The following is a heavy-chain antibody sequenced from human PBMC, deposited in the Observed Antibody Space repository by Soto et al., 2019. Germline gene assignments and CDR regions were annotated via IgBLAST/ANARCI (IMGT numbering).Heavy chain of an antibody. CDR3: ARDPSVVVVAATPYYYYGMDF. CDR2: IKQDGSEK. CDR1: GFTFSDYS. V-gene: IGHV3-7*01. Sequence: GGSLRLSCAASGFTFSDYSMHWVRQAPGKGLEWVANIKQDGSEKYYVDSVKGRFTISRDNAKNSLYLQMNSLRAEDTAVYYCARDPSVVVVAATPYYYYGMDFWGQGTTVTVSS. D-gene: IGHD2-15*01. J-gene: IGHJ6*02.